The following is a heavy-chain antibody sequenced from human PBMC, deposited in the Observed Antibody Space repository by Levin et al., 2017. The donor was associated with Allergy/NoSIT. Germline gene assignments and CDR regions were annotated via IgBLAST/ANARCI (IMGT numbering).Heavy chain of an antibody. CDR2: ISGSGGST. Sequence: GESLKISCAASGFTFSSYAMSWVRQAPGKGLEWVSAISGSGGSTYYADSVKGRFTISRDNSKNTLYLQMNSLRAEDTAVYYCAKDGHYYYYMDVWGKGTTVTVSS. CDR1: GFTFSSYA. J-gene: IGHJ6*03. CDR3: AKDGHYYYYMDV. V-gene: IGHV3-23*01.